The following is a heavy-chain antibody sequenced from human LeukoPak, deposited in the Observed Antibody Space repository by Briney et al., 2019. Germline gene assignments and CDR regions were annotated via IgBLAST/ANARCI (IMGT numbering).Heavy chain of an antibody. J-gene: IGHJ4*02. Sequence: KPSETLSLTCAVYGGPFSGYYWSWIRKPPGKGLEWIGEINHSGSTNYNPSLKSRVAISVDTSKNQFSLKLSSVTAADTAVYYCARGAYRITISWAFFDYWGQGTLVTVSS. V-gene: IGHV4-34*01. D-gene: IGHD3-3*01. CDR3: ARGAYRITISWAFFDY. CDR2: INHSGST. CDR1: GGPFSGYY.